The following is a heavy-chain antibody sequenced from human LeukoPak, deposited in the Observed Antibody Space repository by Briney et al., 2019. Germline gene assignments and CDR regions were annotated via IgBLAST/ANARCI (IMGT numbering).Heavy chain of an antibody. Sequence: GGSLRLSCATSGFPFSDFSMSWVRQAPGKGLEWISTTNSGGTSTYYADSVKGPFTISRDNPKNTVYLQMNSLRAEDTAVYYCAKTTTGYSSGRYPGWPVDYWGQGALVTVSS. CDR1: GFPFSDFS. V-gene: IGHV3-23*01. CDR3: AKTTTGYSSGRYPGWPVDY. J-gene: IGHJ4*02. D-gene: IGHD6-19*01. CDR2: TNSGGTST.